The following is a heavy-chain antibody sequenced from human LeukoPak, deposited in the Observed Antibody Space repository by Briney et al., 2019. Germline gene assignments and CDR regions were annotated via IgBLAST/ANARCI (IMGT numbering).Heavy chain of an antibody. CDR2: TYYRSKWYS. V-gene: IGHV6-1*01. CDR1: GDSVSSNSAA. Sequence: SQTLSLTCAISGDSVSSNSAAWSWIRQSPSRGLEWLGRTYYRSKWYSDYAVSVKSRITINPDTSKNQFSLQLNSVTPEDTAVYYCARAQYSSSWYVLGNWFDPWGQGTLVTVSS. D-gene: IGHD6-13*01. J-gene: IGHJ5*02. CDR3: ARAQYSSSWYVLGNWFDP.